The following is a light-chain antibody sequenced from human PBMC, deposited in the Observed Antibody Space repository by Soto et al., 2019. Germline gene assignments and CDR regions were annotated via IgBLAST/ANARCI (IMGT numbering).Light chain of an antibody. V-gene: IGLV2-23*01. J-gene: IGLJ2*01. CDR1: SSDVGSYNL. CDR2: EGS. Sequence: QPASVSGSPGQSITISCTGTSSDVGSYNLVSWYQQHPGKAPKLMIYEGSKRPSGVSNRFSGSKSGNTASLTISGLQAEDEADYYCCSYAGSSTPSVVFGGGTKVTVL. CDR3: CSYAGSSTPSVV.